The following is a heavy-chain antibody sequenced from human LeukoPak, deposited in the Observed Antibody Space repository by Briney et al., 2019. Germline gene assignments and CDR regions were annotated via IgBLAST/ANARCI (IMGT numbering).Heavy chain of an antibody. CDR1: GFTFSSYA. J-gene: IGHJ3*02. CDR3: AKARQLWRSSDAFDI. V-gene: IGHV3-23*01. CDR2: ISGSGGST. Sequence: GGSLRLSRAASGFTFSSYAMSWVRQAPGKGLEWVSAISGSGGSTYYADSVKGRFTISRDNSKNTLYLQMNSLRAEDTAVYYCAKARQLWRSSDAFDIWGQGTMVTVSS. D-gene: IGHD5-18*01.